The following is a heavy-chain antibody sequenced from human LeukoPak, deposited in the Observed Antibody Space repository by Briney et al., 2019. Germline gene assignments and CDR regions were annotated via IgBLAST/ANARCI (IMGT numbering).Heavy chain of an antibody. Sequence: GESLRISCKGSGYSFSDHWIGWVRQMPGKGLECMGIIYPVDSDTRYSPPFQGQVTISADKSINTAYLQWSSLKASDTAMYYCALRSGNADAYDIWGQGTMVTVSS. D-gene: IGHD1-1*01. CDR3: ALRSGNADAYDI. V-gene: IGHV5-51*01. CDR2: IYPVDSDT. J-gene: IGHJ3*02. CDR1: GYSFSDHW.